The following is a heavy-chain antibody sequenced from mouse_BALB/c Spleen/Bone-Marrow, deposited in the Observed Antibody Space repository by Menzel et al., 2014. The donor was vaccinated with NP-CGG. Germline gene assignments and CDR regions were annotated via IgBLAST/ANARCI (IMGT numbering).Heavy chain of an antibody. CDR2: IYPGDGDT. D-gene: IGHD1-2*01. CDR1: GYAFSSYW. CDR3: ARSQGGSWYVNV. V-gene: IGHV1-80*01. J-gene: IGHJ1*01. Sequence: VQLQQSGAELVRPGSSVKISCKASGYAFSSYWMNWVKQRPGQGLEWTGQIYPGDGDTNYNGKFKGKATLTADKSSSTAYTQLSRLTSEDSAVYFGARSQGGSWYVNVWGAGTTVTVSS.